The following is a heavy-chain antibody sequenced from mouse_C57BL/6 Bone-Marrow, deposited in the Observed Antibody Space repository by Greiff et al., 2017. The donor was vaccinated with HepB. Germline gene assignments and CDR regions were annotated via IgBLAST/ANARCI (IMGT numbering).Heavy chain of an antibody. CDR2: IYPGSGNT. V-gene: IGHV1-76*01. Sequence: QVHVKQSGAELVRPGASVKLSCKASGYTFTDYYINWVKQRPGQGLEWIARIYPGSGNTYYNEKFKGKATLTAEKSSSTAYMQLSSLTSEDSAVYFCARDFYYGSSYWYFDVWGTGTTVTVSS. D-gene: IGHD1-1*01. J-gene: IGHJ1*03. CDR3: ARDFYYGSSYWYFDV. CDR1: GYTFTDYY.